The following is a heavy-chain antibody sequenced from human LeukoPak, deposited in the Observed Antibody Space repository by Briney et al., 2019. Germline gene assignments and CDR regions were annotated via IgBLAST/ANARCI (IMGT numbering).Heavy chain of an antibody. Sequence: PSETLSLTCTVSGGSISSGSYYWSWIRQPAGKGLEWIGRIYTSGSTNYNPSLKSRVTISVDTSKNQFSLKLSSVTAADTAVYYCARVIKSRRPITGTMGGAFDIWGQGTMVTVSS. CDR1: GGSISSGSYY. CDR3: ARVIKSRRPITGTMGGAFDI. V-gene: IGHV4-61*02. J-gene: IGHJ3*02. D-gene: IGHD1-7*01. CDR2: IYTSGST.